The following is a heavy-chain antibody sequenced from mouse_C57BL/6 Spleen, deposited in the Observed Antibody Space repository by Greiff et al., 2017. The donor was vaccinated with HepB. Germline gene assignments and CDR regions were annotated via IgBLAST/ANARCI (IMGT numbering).Heavy chain of an antibody. CDR2: IDPSDSYT. J-gene: IGHJ2*01. Sequence: QVQLQQPGAELVMPGASVKLSCKASGYTFTSYWMHWVKQRPGQGLEWIGEIDPSDSYTNYNQKFKGKSTLTVDKSSSTAYMQLSSLTSEDSAVYYWARRGTTVVVDYWGQGTTLTVSS. CDR1: GYTFTSYW. V-gene: IGHV1-69*01. D-gene: IGHD1-1*01. CDR3: ARRGTTVVVDY.